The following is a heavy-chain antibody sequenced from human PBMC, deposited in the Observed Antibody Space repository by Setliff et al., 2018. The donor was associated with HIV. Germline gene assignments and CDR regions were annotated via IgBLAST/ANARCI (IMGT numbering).Heavy chain of an antibody. D-gene: IGHD2-15*01. Sequence: SVKVSCKASGGTFSSYAISWVRQAPGQGFEWMGGIIPIFGTANYAQKFQGRVTITTDESTSTAYMELSSLRSEDTAVYYCARDHSGQRLHDAFDIWGQGTMVTVSS. CDR1: GGTFSSYA. CDR2: IIPIFGTA. CDR3: ARDHSGQRLHDAFDI. V-gene: IGHV1-69*05. J-gene: IGHJ3*02.